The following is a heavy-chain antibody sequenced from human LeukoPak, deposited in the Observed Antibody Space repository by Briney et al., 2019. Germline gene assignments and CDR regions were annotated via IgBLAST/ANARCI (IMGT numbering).Heavy chain of an antibody. CDR1: GDSISSYS. J-gene: IGHJ4*02. D-gene: IGHD2-21*01. V-gene: IGHV4-4*07. CDR2: IYASGYA. CDR3: ARNHIVTGTYFDS. Sequence: SETLSLTCTVSGDSISSYSWSWVRQPAGKGLEWIGRIYASGYADYDPSLRSRVTMSVDTSKNQFSLKLTSVTAADTSVFFCARNHIVTGTYFDSWGPGTLVTVSS.